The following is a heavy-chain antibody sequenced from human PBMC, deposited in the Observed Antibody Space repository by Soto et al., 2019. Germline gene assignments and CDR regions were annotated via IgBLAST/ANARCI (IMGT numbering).Heavy chain of an antibody. J-gene: IGHJ4*02. V-gene: IGHV4-38-2*01. D-gene: IGHD3-22*01. CDR2: IFRSGST. Sequence: PSATRSITCAVSGYSITSGYFWGWIRHPPWKWLEWIGSIFRSGSTYYDPSLKSRVTISLDTSKNQFFLKLSSVTAADTAVYYCARVAYYDSTGYYYYFDYWGQGTLVTVSS. CDR3: ARVAYYDSTGYYYYFDY. CDR1: GYSITSGYF.